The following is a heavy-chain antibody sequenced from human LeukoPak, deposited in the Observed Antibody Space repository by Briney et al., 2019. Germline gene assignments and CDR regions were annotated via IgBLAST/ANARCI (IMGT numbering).Heavy chain of an antibody. Sequence: ASVKVSCKASRYTYTDYYMHWVRQAPGQGLEWMGWINPNSGGTNYAQKFQGRVTMTRDTSISTAYMELSRLRSDDTAVYYCARGGWSLGYCSSSSCLDWFDPWGQGTLVTVSS. D-gene: IGHD2-2*01. CDR3: ARGGWSLGYCSSSSCLDWFDP. J-gene: IGHJ5*02. CDR1: RYTYTDYY. CDR2: INPNSGGT. V-gene: IGHV1-2*02.